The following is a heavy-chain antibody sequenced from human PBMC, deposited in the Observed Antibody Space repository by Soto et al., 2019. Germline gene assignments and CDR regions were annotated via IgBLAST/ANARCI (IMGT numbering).Heavy chain of an antibody. CDR2: ISGSGSTI. CDR1: GFTFSDYY. Sequence: QVQLVESGGGLVKPEGSLRLSCAASGFTFSDYYMSWLRQAPGKGLEWVSYISGSGSTIYYADSVKGRFTISRDNAKNSLHLQMNSLRAEDTSVYYCASGVAASHFYYYYMDVWGKGTTVTVSS. D-gene: IGHD2-15*01. J-gene: IGHJ6*03. CDR3: ASGVAASHFYYYYMDV. V-gene: IGHV3-11*01.